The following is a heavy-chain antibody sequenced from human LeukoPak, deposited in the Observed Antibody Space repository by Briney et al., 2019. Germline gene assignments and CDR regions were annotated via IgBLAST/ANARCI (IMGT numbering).Heavy chain of an antibody. CDR1: GFTVSTSA. D-gene: IGHD3-10*01. V-gene: IGHV3-23*01. CDR2: ISGSGGGT. J-gene: IGHJ4*02. CDR3: VLLSLTPG. Sequence: GGSLRLSCAAAGFTVSTSAMSWVRQAPGKGLEWVSGISGSGGGTYYADSVKGRFTISRDNAKNTLYLQMNSLRAEDTAVYYCVLLSLTPGWGQGTLVTVSS.